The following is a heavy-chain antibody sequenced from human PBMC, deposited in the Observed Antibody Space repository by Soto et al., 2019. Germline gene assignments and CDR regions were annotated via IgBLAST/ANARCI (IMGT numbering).Heavy chain of an antibody. Sequence: ASVKVSCKASGDTFTANYIHWVRQAPGQGFEWMGWINPQSGGTNYPQKFQGRVTMTRDTSLSTVYMTLIRLTSDDTAEYYCARDQSPSSGWPGMDVWGQGTTVTVSS. V-gene: IGHV1-2*02. CDR2: INPQSGGT. J-gene: IGHJ6*02. CDR1: GDTFTANY. D-gene: IGHD6-19*01. CDR3: ARDQSPSSGWPGMDV.